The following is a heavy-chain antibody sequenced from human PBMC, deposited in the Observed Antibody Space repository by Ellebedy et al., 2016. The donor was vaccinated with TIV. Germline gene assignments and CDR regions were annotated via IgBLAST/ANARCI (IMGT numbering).Heavy chain of an antibody. Sequence: MPSETLSLTCTASGGSIRNSAYYWSWIRQPPGKGLAWVGYISYRGNTNYNPSLESRVTISMDMSTNQFSLKLRSVTAADTAFYYCARGPFLLRGGRSRPSAVDVWGQGTTVTVSS. J-gene: IGHJ6*02. CDR1: GGSIRNSAYY. D-gene: IGHD3-10*01. CDR3: ARGPFLLRGGRSRPSAVDV. CDR2: ISYRGNT. V-gene: IGHV4-61*08.